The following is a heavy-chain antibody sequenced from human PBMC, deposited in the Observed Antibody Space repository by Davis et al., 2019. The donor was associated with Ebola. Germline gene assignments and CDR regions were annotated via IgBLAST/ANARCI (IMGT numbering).Heavy chain of an antibody. CDR2: ISGSGGST. J-gene: IGHJ4*02. CDR1: GFTFSSYA. V-gene: IGHV3-23*01. D-gene: IGHD5-12*01. CDR3: AKRAANFYSGYDDY. Sequence: GESLKISCAASGFTFSSYAMSWVRQAPGKGLEWVSAISGSGGSTYYADSVKGRFTISRDNSKNTQYLQMNSLRAEDTAVYYCAKRAANFYSGYDDYWGQGTLVTVSS.